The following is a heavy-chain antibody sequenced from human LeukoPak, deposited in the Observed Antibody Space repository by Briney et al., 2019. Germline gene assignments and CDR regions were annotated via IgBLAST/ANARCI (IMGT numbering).Heavy chain of an antibody. J-gene: IGHJ4*02. D-gene: IGHD3-10*01. V-gene: IGHV3-7*04. CDR3: ARDRDYYNYFEY. Sequence: GGSLRLSCAASGFTLSRYWMSWVRQAPGKGLEWVANINHDGSEKYYVDSVKGRFTISRDNANNSLYLQMNSLRGEDTAVYYCARDRDYYNYFEYWGQGTLVTVSS. CDR2: INHDGSEK. CDR1: GFTLSRYW.